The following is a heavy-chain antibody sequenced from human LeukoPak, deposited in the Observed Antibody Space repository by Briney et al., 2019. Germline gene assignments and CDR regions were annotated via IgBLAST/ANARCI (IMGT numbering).Heavy chain of an antibody. Sequence: SETLSLTCAVYGASFSDYYWSFIRQPPGKGLEWIGEIHHSGSTNYNPSLKSRVTISVDTSKNQFSLNLTSVTAADTAVYYCARDRQLVTVHPTPFDPWGQGTLVTVSS. CDR2: IHHSGST. CDR1: GASFSDYY. CDR3: ARDRQLVTVHPTPFDP. V-gene: IGHV4-34*01. J-gene: IGHJ5*02. D-gene: IGHD6-6*01.